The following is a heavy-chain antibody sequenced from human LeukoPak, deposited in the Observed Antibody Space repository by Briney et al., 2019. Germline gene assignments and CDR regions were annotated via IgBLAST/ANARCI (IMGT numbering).Heavy chain of an antibody. D-gene: IGHD5-18*01. CDR1: GGSISSYY. V-gene: IGHV4-59*01. CDR3: ARGTRYSYIFDY. CDR2: IYYSGST. Sequence: PXETLSLTCTVSGGSISSYYWSWIREPXGKGLEWIGYIYYSGSTNYNPSLKSRVTISIDTSKNQFSLKLSSVTAADTAVYYCARGTRYSYIFDYWGQGTLVTVSS. J-gene: IGHJ4*02.